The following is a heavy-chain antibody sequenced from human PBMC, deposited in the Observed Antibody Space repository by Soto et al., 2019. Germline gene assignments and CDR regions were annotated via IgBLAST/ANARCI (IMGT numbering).Heavy chain of an antibody. J-gene: IGHJ6*02. CDR1: GGSFSGYY. D-gene: IGHD4-4*01. CDR3: ARKMTTVTTLGMDV. CDR2: VNLGGNT. V-gene: IGHV4-34*01. Sequence: PSETLSLTCSVYGGSFSGYYWSWIRQSPVKGLEWIGLVNLGGNTNYSPPLKSRATISIDVSKNQFSLSLTSLTAADSAVYFCARKMTTVTTLGMDVWGQGTTVTVSS.